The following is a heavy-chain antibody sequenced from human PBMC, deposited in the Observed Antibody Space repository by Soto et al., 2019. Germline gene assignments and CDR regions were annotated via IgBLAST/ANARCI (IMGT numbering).Heavy chain of an antibody. D-gene: IGHD1-26*01. CDR3: ARGIPNSQDYYYMDV. CDR2: INHSGST. V-gene: IGHV4-34*01. CDR1: GGSFSGYY. J-gene: IGHJ6*03. Sequence: SETLSLTCAVYGGSFSGYYWSWIRQPPGKGLEWIGEINHSGSTNYNPSLKSRVTISVDTSKSQFSLKLSSVTAADTAVYYCARGIPNSQDYYYMDVWGKGTTVTVSS.